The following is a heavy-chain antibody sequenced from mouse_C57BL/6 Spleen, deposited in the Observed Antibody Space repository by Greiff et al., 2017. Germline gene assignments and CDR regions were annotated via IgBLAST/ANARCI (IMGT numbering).Heavy chain of an antibody. Sequence: VQLQQSGPELVKPGASVKISCKASGYSFTDYNMNWVKQSNGKSLEWIGVINPNYGTTSYNQKFKGKATLTVDQSSSTAYMQLNSLTSEDSAVYYCARRNLIYDDYDNYAMDYWGQGTSVTVSS. D-gene: IGHD2-4*01. CDR2: INPNYGTT. CDR3: ARRNLIYDDYDNYAMDY. J-gene: IGHJ4*01. CDR1: GYSFTDYN. V-gene: IGHV1-39*01.